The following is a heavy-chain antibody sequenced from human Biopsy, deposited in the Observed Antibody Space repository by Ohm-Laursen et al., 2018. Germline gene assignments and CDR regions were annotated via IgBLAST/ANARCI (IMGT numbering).Heavy chain of an antibody. CDR1: GESSSGYF. D-gene: IGHD5-12*01. V-gene: IGHV4-34*01. J-gene: IGHJ6*02. CDR3: ARGSGYFKLDV. CDR2: INQSGST. Sequence: TLSLTCAVNGESSSGYFWNWIRQPPGKGLEWIGEINQSGSTKYNPSLKRRATLSADSSNSQFSLRLTSVTAADTAIYYCARGSGYFKLDVWGQGPRSPSP.